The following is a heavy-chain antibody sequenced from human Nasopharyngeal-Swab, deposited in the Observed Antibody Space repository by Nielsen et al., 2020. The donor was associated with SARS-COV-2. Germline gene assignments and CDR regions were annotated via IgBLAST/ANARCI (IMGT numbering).Heavy chain of an antibody. D-gene: IGHD1-26*01. Sequence: GGSLRLSCKGSGYIFTSYWIGWVRQLPGKGLEWMEIIYPADSDSRYSLSFQGQVSISVDKSISTAYLQWNTLKASDTAIYYCVRRAFSASYFYFDYWGPGTLVTVSS. J-gene: IGHJ4*02. CDR1: GYIFTSYW. CDR3: VRRAFSASYFYFDY. V-gene: IGHV5-51*01. CDR2: IYPADSDS.